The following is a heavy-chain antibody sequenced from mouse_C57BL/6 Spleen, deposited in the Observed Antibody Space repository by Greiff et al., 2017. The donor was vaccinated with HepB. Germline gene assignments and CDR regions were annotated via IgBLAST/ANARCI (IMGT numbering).Heavy chain of an antibody. CDR3: ASYYGSSYPAWFAY. V-gene: IGHV1-19*01. Sequence: EVQLQQSGPVLVKPGASVKMSCKASGYTFTDYYMNWVKQSHGKSLEWIGVINPYNGGTSYNQKFKGKATLTVDKSSRTAYMELNSLTSEDSAVYYCASYYGSSYPAWFAYWGQGTLVTVSA. D-gene: IGHD1-1*01. J-gene: IGHJ3*01. CDR2: INPYNGGT. CDR1: GYTFTDYY.